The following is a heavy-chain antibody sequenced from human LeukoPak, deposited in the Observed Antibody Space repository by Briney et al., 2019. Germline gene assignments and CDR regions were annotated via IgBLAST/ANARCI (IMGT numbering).Heavy chain of an antibody. D-gene: IGHD5-18*01. V-gene: IGHV3-23*01. Sequence: GGSLRLSCAASGFTFSSYAMSWVRQAPGKGLEWVSAISGSGGSTYYADSVKGRFTISRDNSKDTLYLQMNSLRAEDTAVYYCAKTWIQLWCPFHWGQGTLVTVSS. J-gene: IGHJ4*02. CDR1: GFTFSSYA. CDR2: ISGSGGST. CDR3: AKTWIQLWCPFH.